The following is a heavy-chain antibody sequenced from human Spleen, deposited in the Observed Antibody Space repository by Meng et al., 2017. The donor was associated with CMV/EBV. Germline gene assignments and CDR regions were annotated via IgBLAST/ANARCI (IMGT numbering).Heavy chain of an antibody. CDR1: GFIFDDYA. V-gene: IGHV3-9*01. D-gene: IGHD2-2*02. CDR2: ISWNSGSI. Sequence: SLKISCAASGFIFDDYAMHWVRQAPGKGLEWVSGISWNSGSIGYADSVKGRFTISRDNAKNSLYLQMNSRRAEDTALYYCAKASCSSTSCYTIFTLDYYYGMDVWGQGTTVTVSS. CDR3: AKASCSSTSCYTIFTLDYYYGMDV. J-gene: IGHJ6*02.